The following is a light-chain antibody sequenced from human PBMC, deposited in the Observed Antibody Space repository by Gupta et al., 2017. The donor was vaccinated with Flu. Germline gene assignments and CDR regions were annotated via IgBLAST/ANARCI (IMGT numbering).Light chain of an antibody. J-gene: IGKJ1*01. V-gene: IGKV3-15*01. CDR1: PSVGRN. CDR3: HQYNNWPKT. Sequence: EKIMTQFPATLSVSPGERVTLSCTASPSVGRNVAWYQHKPGQPPRLLIYGASTTATDVPGRFSGSGSGTEFTLTITSLQSEDFAVYYCHQYNNWPKTFGQGTKV. CDR2: GAS.